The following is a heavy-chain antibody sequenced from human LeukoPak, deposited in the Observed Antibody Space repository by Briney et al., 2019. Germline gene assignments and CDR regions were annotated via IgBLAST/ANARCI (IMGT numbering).Heavy chain of an antibody. CDR3: ARGIFSVAGSN. CDR1: GGSITNYY. J-gene: IGHJ4*02. Sequence: PSENLSLTCTVSGGSITNYYWGWIRQPPGKGLEWIGYISYSGSTNYNPSLKSRVTISVDTSRNQFSLKLSSVTAADTAVYYCARGIFSVAGSNWGRGILVTVSS. D-gene: IGHD6-19*01. V-gene: IGHV4-59*01. CDR2: ISYSGST.